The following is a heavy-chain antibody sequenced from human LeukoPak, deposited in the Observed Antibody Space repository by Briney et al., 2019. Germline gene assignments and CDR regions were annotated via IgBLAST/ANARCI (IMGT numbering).Heavy chain of an antibody. J-gene: IGHJ4*02. CDR2: IKLDGSEK. CDR3: ARDQYDTWSRRGNFDS. V-gene: IGHV3-7*03. Sequence: GGSLRLSCVASGYTFGKYWMSWVRQAPGKGLEWVANIKLDGSEKNYVDSVKGRFTISRDNTKNSLYLQMNSLRAEDAAVFYCARDQYDTWSRRGNFDSWGQGTLVIVSS. D-gene: IGHD3-3*01. CDR1: GYTFGKYW.